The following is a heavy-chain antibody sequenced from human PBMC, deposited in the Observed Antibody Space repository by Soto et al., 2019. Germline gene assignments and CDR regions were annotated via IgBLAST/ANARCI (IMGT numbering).Heavy chain of an antibody. V-gene: IGHV3-53*01. CDR3: AKVWGRPVNAGYYFDY. CDR1: GFTVSSNY. Sequence: EVQLVESGGGLIQPGGSLRLSCAASGFTVSSNYMSWVRQAPGKGLEWVSVIYSGGSTYYADSVKGRFTISRDNSKNTLYLQMNSLRAEDTAVYYCAKVWGRPVNAGYYFDYWGQGTLVTVSS. D-gene: IGHD3-16*01. CDR2: IYSGGST. J-gene: IGHJ4*02.